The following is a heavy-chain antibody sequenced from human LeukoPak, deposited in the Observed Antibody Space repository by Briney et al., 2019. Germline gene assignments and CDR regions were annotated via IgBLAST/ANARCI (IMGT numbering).Heavy chain of an antibody. CDR2: IYYSGST. D-gene: IGHD6-13*01. Sequence: WVRQAPGKGLEWIGSIYYSGSTYYNPSLKSRVTISVDTSKNQFSLKLSSVTAADTAVYYCARGRGRSSSWSYYYYYMDVWGKGTTVTVSS. J-gene: IGHJ6*03. V-gene: IGHV4-39*07. CDR3: ARGRGRSSSWSYYYYYMDV.